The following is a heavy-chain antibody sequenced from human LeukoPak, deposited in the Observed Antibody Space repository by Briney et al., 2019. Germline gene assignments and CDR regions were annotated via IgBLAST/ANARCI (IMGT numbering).Heavy chain of an antibody. J-gene: IGHJ4*02. D-gene: IGHD2-15*01. V-gene: IGHV3-23*01. Sequence: PGGSLRLSCAASGFTFSSYAMSWVRQAPGKGLEWVSAISGSGGSTYYADSVKGRFTISRDNSKNTLYLQMNSLRAEDTAVYYCAKLSRGVVVVAADDYWGQGTLVTVSS. CDR1: GFTFSSYA. CDR3: AKLSRGVVVVAADDY. CDR2: ISGSGGST.